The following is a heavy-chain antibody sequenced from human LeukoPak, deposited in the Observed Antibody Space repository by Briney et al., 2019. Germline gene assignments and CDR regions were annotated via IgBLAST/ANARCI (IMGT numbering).Heavy chain of an antibody. CDR1: GGSFSGYY. V-gene: IGHV4-34*01. J-gene: IGHJ6*02. CDR2: INHSGST. CDR3: ARGLGSYGFYYYYGMDV. Sequence: SETLSLTCAVYGGSFSGYYWSWIRQSPGKGLEWIGEINHSGSTNYNPSLKSRVTISVDTSKNQFSLKLSSVTTADTAAYYCARGLGSYGFYYYYGMDVWGQGTTVTVSS. D-gene: IGHD5-18*01.